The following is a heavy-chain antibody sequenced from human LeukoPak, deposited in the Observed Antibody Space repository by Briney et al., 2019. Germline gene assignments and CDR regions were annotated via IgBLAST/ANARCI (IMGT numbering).Heavy chain of an antibody. J-gene: IGHJ4*02. CDR1: GFTFSSYS. Sequence: PGGSLRLSCAASGFTFSSYSLNLVRQAPGKGLEWVSSISSSSSYIYYADSVRGRFTLSRDNAKNSLYLQMNRLRAEDTAVYYCARDLGSTSCFDYWGQGTLVTVSS. CDR3: ARDLGSTSCFDY. V-gene: IGHV3-21*01. D-gene: IGHD2-2*01. CDR2: ISSSSSYI.